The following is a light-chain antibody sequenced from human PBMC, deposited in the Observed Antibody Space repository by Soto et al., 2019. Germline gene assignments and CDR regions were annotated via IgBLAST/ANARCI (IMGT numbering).Light chain of an antibody. J-gene: IGKJ1*01. CDR1: QTVSTW. Sequence: DIKMTQSPSTLSASVGDRVAITCRASQTVSTWLAWYQQKPGTAPRLLIYGASSLNSGVPSRFSGSGSGTEFTLSISSPQPDDFATYYCQQFFNYPWTFGQGTKVDIK. CDR3: QQFFNYPWT. CDR2: GAS. V-gene: IGKV1-5*01.